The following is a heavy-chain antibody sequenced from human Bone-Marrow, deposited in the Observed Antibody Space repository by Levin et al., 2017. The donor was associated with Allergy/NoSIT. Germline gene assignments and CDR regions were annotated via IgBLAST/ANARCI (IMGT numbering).Heavy chain of an antibody. D-gene: IGHD2/OR15-2a*01. CDR1: GGSISSGDYS. Sequence: SQTLSLTCAVSGGSISSGDYSWNWIRQPPGKGLEWIGYIYYSGSTFYNPSLQSRVTISVDTSKNQFSLYLSSVTAADTAMYYCAGKYCRSNTCYDKNWFDPWGQGTLVTVSS. CDR2: IYYSGST. V-gene: IGHV4-30-2*01. CDR3: AGKYCRSNTCYDKNWFDP. J-gene: IGHJ5*02.